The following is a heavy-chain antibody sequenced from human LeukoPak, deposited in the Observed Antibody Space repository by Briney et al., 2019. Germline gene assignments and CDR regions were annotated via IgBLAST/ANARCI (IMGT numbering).Heavy chain of an antibody. CDR2: IIPIFGTA. Sequence: GASVKVSCKASGGTFSSYAIRWVRQAPGQGLEWMGGIIPIFGTANYAQKFQGRVTITTDESTSTVYMELSSLRSEDTAVYYCARSGYYDSSGYLLAFDIWGQGTMVTVSS. J-gene: IGHJ3*02. D-gene: IGHD3-22*01. V-gene: IGHV1-69*05. CDR1: GGTFSSYA. CDR3: ARSGYYDSSGYLLAFDI.